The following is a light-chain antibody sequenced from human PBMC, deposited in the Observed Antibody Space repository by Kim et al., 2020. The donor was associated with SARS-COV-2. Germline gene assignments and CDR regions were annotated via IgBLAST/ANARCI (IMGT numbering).Light chain of an antibody. J-gene: IGLJ3*02. Sequence: PGGTGTLTCESSPGTVTSGHYPYWFQQRPGQTPRTLIYDTNYKHSWTPARFSGSLLGGKAALTLSGAQPDDEADYYCLLSSGGVRVFGGGTQLTVL. V-gene: IGLV7-46*01. CDR1: PGTVTSGHY. CDR2: DTN. CDR3: LLSSGGVRV.